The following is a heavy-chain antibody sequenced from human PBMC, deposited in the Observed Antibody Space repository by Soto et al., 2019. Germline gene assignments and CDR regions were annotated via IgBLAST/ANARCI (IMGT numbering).Heavy chain of an antibody. CDR1: GGSFSGYY. Sequence: SETLSLTCAVYGGSFSGYYWSWIRQPPGKGLEWIGEINHSGSTNYNPSLKSRVTISVDTSKNQFSLKLSSVTAADTAVYYCARIRNYGYYYYMDVWGKGTTVTVSS. CDR3: ARIRNYGYYYYMDV. CDR2: INHSGST. J-gene: IGHJ6*03. D-gene: IGHD1-7*01. V-gene: IGHV4-34*01.